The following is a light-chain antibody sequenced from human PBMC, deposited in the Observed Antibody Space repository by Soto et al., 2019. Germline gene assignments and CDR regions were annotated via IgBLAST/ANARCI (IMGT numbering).Light chain of an antibody. CDR2: TAS. CDR3: QQFKNYPIT. CDR1: QSISSN. V-gene: IGKV1-39*01. Sequence: DIQMTQSPSSLSASVGVRLTITCRASQSISSNLIWYQQKPGEAPKPLIYTASSLYSGVPSRFSGSGSGTDFTLTITSLQPEDFATYYCQQFKNYPITFGQGTRLEI. J-gene: IGKJ5*01.